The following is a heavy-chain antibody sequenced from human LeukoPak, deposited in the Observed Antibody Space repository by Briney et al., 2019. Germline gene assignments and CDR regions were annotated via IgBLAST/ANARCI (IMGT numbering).Heavy chain of an antibody. CDR3: TTGSGYYYY. J-gene: IGHJ4*02. Sequence: PGVSLRLSCAASGFTFSSYGMHWVRQAPGKGLEWVAVISYDGSNKYYADSVKGRFTISRDNSKNTLYLQMNSLRAEDTAVYYCTTGSGYYYYWGQGTLVTVSS. D-gene: IGHD3-22*01. V-gene: IGHV3-30*03. CDR1: GFTFSSYG. CDR2: ISYDGSNK.